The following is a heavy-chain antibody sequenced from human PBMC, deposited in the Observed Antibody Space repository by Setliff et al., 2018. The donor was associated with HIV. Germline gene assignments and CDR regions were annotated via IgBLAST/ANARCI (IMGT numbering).Heavy chain of an antibody. CDR3: ASFFVTTVTNQDY. J-gene: IGHJ4*02. CDR1: GDSISGSYY. Sequence: SETLSLTCAVSGDSISGSYYWAWIRQSPGKGLEWIGSISDSGTTNYNPSLKSRVTISVDTSKNQFSLKLTSVTAADTAMYYCASFFVTTVTNQDYWGQGTPVTVSS. V-gene: IGHV4-38-2*01. D-gene: IGHD4-17*01. CDR2: ISDSGTT.